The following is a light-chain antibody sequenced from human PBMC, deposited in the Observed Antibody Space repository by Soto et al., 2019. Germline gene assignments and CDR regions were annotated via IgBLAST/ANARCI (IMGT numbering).Light chain of an antibody. V-gene: IGLV4-69*01. CDR2: LNSDGSH. J-gene: IGLJ1*01. CDR3: QIWGSGIHDV. CDR1: SGHSSYA. Sequence: QLVLTQSPSASASLGASVKLTCTLSSGHSSYAIAWHQQQPEKGPRYLMKLNSDGSHSKGDRIPDRFSGSSSGAERYLTISSLQCEDQADYYCQIWGSGIHDVFGTGTKLTVL.